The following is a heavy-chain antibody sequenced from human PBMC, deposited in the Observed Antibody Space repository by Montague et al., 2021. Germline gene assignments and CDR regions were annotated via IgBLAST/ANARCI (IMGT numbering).Heavy chain of an antibody. J-gene: IGHJ5*02. CDR2: TSLTGTT. V-gene: IGHV4-31*03. CDR1: GGSVSTGSYS. Sequence: SETLSLTCSVSGGSVSTGSYSWSWIRQRPGQGLEWLGYTSLTGTTYYNPSPSRRLSISLDTSRNHLSLQLTSVTAADTAIYYCAIDDSGSYVGWFNPWGQGVLVTVSS. CDR3: AIDDSGSYVGWFNP. D-gene: IGHD3-10*01.